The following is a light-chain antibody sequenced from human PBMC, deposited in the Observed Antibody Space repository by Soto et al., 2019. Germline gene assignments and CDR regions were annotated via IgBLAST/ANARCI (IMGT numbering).Light chain of an antibody. CDR1: TSNIGSNA. Sequence: QSVLTQPPSASGTPGQRVTISCSGSTSNIGSNAVNWYQQLPGTAPKLLISSNNQRPSGVPDRFSGSKSGTSASLAISGLQSGDEADYYCAAWDDSLSGSYVFGTGTKVTVL. V-gene: IGLV1-44*01. CDR2: SNN. J-gene: IGLJ1*01. CDR3: AAWDDSLSGSYV.